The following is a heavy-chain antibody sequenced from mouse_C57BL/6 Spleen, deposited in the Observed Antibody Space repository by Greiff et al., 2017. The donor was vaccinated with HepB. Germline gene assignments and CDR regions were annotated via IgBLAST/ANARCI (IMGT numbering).Heavy chain of an antibody. Sequence: QVQLQQSGAELVKPGASVKISCKASGYSFSSYWMNWVKQRPGKGLEWIGQIYPGDGDTNYNGKFKGKATLTADKSSSTAYMQLSVLTSEDSAVYFCARENPYYFDYWGQGTTLTVSS. CDR1: GYSFSSYW. CDR3: ARENPYYFDY. CDR2: IYPGDGDT. V-gene: IGHV1-80*01. J-gene: IGHJ2*01.